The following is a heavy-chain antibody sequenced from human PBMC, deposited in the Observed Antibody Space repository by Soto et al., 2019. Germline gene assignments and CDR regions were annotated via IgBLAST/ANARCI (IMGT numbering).Heavy chain of an antibody. CDR2: ISGSGGST. V-gene: IGHV3-23*01. J-gene: IGHJ3*02. CDR1: GFTFSSYA. CDR3: AKDRIPPDSSGYHDAFDI. Sequence: GGSLRLSCAASGFTFSSYAMSWVRQAPGKGLEWVSAISGSGGSTYYADSVKGRFTISRDNSKNTLYLQMNSLRAEDTAVYYCAKDRIPPDSSGYHDAFDIWGQGTMVTVSS. D-gene: IGHD3-22*01.